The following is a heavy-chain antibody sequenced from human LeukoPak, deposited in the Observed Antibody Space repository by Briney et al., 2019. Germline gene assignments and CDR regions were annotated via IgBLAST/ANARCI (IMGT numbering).Heavy chain of an antibody. CDR3: ARDSQFTHDWFNWLDP. J-gene: IGHJ5*02. CDR1: GYTFTGYY. Sequence: ASVKVSCKASGYTFTGYYMHWVRQAPGQGLEWMGWINPNSGGTNYAQKFQGRVTMTRDTSISTAYMELSRLRSDDTAVYYCARDSQFTHDWFNWLDPWGQGTLVTVSS. CDR2: INPNSGGT. D-gene: IGHD3-9*01. V-gene: IGHV1-2*02.